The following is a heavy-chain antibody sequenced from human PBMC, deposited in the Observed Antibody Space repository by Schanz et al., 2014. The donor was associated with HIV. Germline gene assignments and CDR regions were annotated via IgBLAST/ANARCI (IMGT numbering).Heavy chain of an antibody. J-gene: IGHJ4*02. CDR2: IWYDATNE. Sequence: VQLLESGGGVVQPGRSLRLSCAASGFTFSSYGMHWVRQAPGTGLEWVAVIWYDATNEYYADSVKGRFTISRDNSKNTLYLQMNRLRTEDTALYYCAKGASPYHDSSGFYPDYWSQGTLVTVSS. CDR3: AKGASPYHDSSGFYPDY. D-gene: IGHD3-22*01. CDR1: GFTFSSYG. V-gene: IGHV3-30*18.